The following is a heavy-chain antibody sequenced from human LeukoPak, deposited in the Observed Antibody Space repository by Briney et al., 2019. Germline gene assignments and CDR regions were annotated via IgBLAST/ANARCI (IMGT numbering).Heavy chain of an antibody. J-gene: IGHJ5*02. V-gene: IGHV7-4-1*02. CDR2: INTNTGNP. Sequence: ASVKVSCKASGYTFTSYAMNWVRQAPGQGLEWMGWINTNTGNPTYAQGFTGRFVFSLDTSVSTAYLQISSLKAEDTAVYYCAREPEGFSSGWYRSNWFDPWGQGTLVTVSS. CDR1: GYTFTSYA. D-gene: IGHD6-19*01. CDR3: AREPEGFSSGWYRSNWFDP.